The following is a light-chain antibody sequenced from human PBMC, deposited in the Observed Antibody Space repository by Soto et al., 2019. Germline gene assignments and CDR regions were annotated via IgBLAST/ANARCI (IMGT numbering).Light chain of an antibody. CDR1: QSVASDE. J-gene: IGKJ1*01. V-gene: IGKV3-20*01. Sequence: IVLTQSPGTLSLSPGERATLSCRASQSVASDELAWYQQRPGQAPRILILGASGRATGIADRFSGSGSGTDFTLTISRLEPEDFAVYYCQQYGNSPRTFGQGTKVDIK. CDR3: QQYGNSPRT. CDR2: GAS.